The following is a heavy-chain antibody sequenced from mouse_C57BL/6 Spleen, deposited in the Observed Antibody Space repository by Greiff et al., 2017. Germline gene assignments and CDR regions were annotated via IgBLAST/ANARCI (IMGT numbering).Heavy chain of an antibody. D-gene: IGHD1-1*01. CDR2: ISGGGGNT. CDR3: ANYYGSSYGWYFDV. J-gene: IGHJ1*03. Sequence: EVKLVESGGGLVKPGGSLKLSCAASGFTFSSYTMSWVRQTPEKRLEWVATISGGGGNTYYPDSVKGRFTISRDNAKNTLYLQMSSLRSEDTALYYCANYYGSSYGWYFDVWGTGTTVTVSS. V-gene: IGHV5-9*01. CDR1: GFTFSSYT.